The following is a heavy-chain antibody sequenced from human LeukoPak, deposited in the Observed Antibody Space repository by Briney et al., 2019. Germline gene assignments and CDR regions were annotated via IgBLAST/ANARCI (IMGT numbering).Heavy chain of an antibody. CDR1: GDSVSSNSAA. J-gene: IGHJ6*02. CDR3: ARERFSGSYAGPYYYYGMDV. CDR2: TYYRSKWYN. V-gene: IGHV6-1*01. D-gene: IGHD1-26*01. Sequence: SQTLSLTCAISGDSVSSNSAAWNWIRQSPSRGLEWLGRTYYRSKWYNDYAESVKSRITINPDTSKNQFSLQLNSVTPEDTAVYYCARERFSGSYAGPYYYYGMDVWGQGTTVTVSS.